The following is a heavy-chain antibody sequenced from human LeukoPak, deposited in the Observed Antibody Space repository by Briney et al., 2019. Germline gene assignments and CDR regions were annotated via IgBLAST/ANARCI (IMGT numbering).Heavy chain of an antibody. V-gene: IGHV1-2*02. CDR2: INPSGGST. J-gene: IGHJ4*02. CDR3: ARGYGYSGYEN. CDR1: GYTFTNYY. D-gene: IGHD5-12*01. Sequence: EASVKVSCKASGYTFTNYYIHWVRQAPGQGLEWMGIINPSGGSTNYAQKFQGRVTMTRDTSISTAYMELSRLRSDDTAVYYCARGYGYSGYENWGQGTLVTVSS.